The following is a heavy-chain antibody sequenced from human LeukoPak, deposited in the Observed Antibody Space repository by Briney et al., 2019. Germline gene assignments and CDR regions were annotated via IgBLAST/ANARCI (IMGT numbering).Heavy chain of an antibody. J-gene: IGHJ3*02. D-gene: IGHD3-9*01. CDR3: ARRYFDWFLGAGGSLDI. V-gene: IGHV3-7*01. CDR2: IKQDGSEK. CDR1: GFTFRSYW. Sequence: GGSLRLSCAGSGFTFRSYWMHWVRQAPGEGREWVANIKQDGSEKYYVASVKGRFTIPRDNANDSVYLQMNSLRAEDTAVYYCARRYFDWFLGAGGSLDIWGQGTMVTVSS.